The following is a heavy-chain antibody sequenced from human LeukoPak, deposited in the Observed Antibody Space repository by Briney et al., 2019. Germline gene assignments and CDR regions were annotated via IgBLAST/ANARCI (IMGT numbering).Heavy chain of an antibody. J-gene: IGHJ4*02. CDR3: ARDRVSVVAASPDY. CDR1: GFTFSSYG. Sequence: QSGGSLRLSCAASGFTFSSYGMHWVRQAPGKGLEWVAVIWYDGSNKYYADSVKGRFTIYRDNSKNTLYLQMNSLRAEDTAVYYCARDRVSVVAASPDYWGQGTLVTVSS. D-gene: IGHD2-15*01. V-gene: IGHV3-33*01. CDR2: IWYDGSNK.